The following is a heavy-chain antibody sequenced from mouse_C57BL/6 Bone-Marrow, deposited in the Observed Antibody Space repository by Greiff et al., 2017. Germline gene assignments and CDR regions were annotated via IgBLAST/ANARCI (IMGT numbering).Heavy chain of an antibody. J-gene: IGHJ3*01. CDR2: IDPENGDT. CDR3: TRIAY. CDR1: GFNIKDDY. Sequence: VQLKQSGAELVRPGASVKLSCTASGFNIKDDYMHWVKQRPEKGLEWIGWIDPENGDTEYASKFQGKATITVDTSSNTAYRQLSSLTSEDTAVYYWTRIAYGGQGTRVTVSA. V-gene: IGHV14-4*01.